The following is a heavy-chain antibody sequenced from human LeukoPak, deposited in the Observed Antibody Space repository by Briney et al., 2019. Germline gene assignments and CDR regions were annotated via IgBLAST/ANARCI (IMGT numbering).Heavy chain of an antibody. CDR2: INPSGGST. V-gene: IGHV1-46*01. J-gene: IGHJ6*02. Sequence: EASVKVSCKASGYSFTSRNIYWVRQAPGQGLEWMGLINPSGGSTRYAQKFQGKVTMTSDTSTSTVDMELHNLRSEDTAVYFCSRGLASCGGDCYSGRYYYHAMDVWGQGTTVIVSS. CDR3: SRGLASCGGDCYSGRYYYHAMDV. D-gene: IGHD2-21*02. CDR1: GYSFTSRN.